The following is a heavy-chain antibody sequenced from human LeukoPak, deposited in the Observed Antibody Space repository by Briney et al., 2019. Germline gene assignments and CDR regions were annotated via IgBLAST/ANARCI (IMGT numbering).Heavy chain of an antibody. CDR2: IYHSGST. CDR3: ARGFGELLHFDY. J-gene: IGHJ4*02. Sequence: KTSQTLSLTCAVSGGSISSGGYSWSWIRQPPGKGLEWIGYIYHSGSTYYNPSLKSRVTISVDRSKNQFSLKLSSVTAADTAVYYCARGFGELLHFDYRGQGTLVTVSS. V-gene: IGHV4-30-2*01. CDR1: GGSISSGGYS. D-gene: IGHD3-10*01.